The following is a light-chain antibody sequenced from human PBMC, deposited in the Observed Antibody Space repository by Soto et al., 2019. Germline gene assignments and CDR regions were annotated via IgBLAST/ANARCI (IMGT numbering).Light chain of an antibody. Sequence: DLQMTQFPSSLSASVGDRVTITCRASQGIRNDLGWYQQKPGKAPKRLIYAASSLQSGVTSRFSGSGSGTEFTLAISSLQPEDSATFYCLQHSTYPLTFGQGTKVEIK. J-gene: IGKJ1*01. CDR2: AAS. CDR3: LQHSTYPLT. V-gene: IGKV1-17*01. CDR1: QGIRND.